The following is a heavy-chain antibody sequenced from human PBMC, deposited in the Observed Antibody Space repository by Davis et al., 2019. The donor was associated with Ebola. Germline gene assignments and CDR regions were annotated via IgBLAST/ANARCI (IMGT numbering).Heavy chain of an antibody. CDR2: ISSSSNYI. Sequence: GGSLRLSCAASGFTFSSYSMNWVRQAPGKGLEWVSSISSSSNYIYYADSVEGRFTISRVNSKNTVYLEMSSLRAEDTAIYYCGRVAEPFLDLWWFDPWGQGTLVIVSS. J-gene: IGHJ5*02. CDR1: GFTFSSYS. CDR3: GRVAEPFLDLWWFDP. D-gene: IGHD3/OR15-3a*01. V-gene: IGHV3-21*04.